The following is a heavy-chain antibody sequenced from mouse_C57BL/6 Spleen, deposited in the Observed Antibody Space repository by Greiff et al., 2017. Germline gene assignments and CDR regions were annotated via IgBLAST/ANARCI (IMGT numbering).Heavy chain of an antibody. Sequence: QVQLQQSGPELVKPGASVKISCKASGYAFSSSWMNWVKQRPGKGLEWIGRIYPGDGDTNYNGKFKGKATLTADKSSSTAYMQLSSLTSEDSAVYFCARWGIKDYFDYWGQGTTLTGSS. CDR2: IYPGDGDT. J-gene: IGHJ2*01. CDR1: GYAFSSSW. D-gene: IGHD2-4*01. CDR3: ARWGIKDYFDY. V-gene: IGHV1-82*01.